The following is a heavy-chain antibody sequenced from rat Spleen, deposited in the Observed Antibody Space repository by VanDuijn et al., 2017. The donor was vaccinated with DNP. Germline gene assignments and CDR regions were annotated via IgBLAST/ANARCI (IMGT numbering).Heavy chain of an antibody. J-gene: IGHJ4*01. Sequence: EVQLVESGGGLVQPGRSLKLSCAASGFTFSDYYMAWVRQAPRKGLEWVASVGYKGSGVYYGESVRGRFTVSRDDTKSTLYLQMNGLTSEDTATYYCARGDYGSNRYAMDAWGQGTSVTVSS. CDR1: GFTFSDYY. D-gene: IGHD1-4*01. V-gene: IGHV5-22*01. CDR3: ARGDYGSNRYAMDA. CDR2: VGYKGSGV.